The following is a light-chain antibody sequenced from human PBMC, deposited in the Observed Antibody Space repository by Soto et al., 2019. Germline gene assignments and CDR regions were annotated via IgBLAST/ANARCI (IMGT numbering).Light chain of an antibody. CDR1: QSVNTL. J-gene: IGKJ5*01. CDR3: QQRSSWPPT. Sequence: EIVLTQSPATLSLSPGERATVSCRASQSVNTLLAWYQQKPGQAPRLLIYDASNRATDIPARFSGSGSGADFTLTISSLEPEDFAVYYWQQRSSWPPTFGQGTRLETK. CDR2: DAS. V-gene: IGKV3-11*01.